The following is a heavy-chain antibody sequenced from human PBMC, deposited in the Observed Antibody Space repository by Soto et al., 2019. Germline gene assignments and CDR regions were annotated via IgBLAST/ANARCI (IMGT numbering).Heavy chain of an antibody. V-gene: IGHV1-18*01. CDR1: GYTFTSYG. CDR3: ARVIVGATKDY. J-gene: IGHJ4*02. D-gene: IGHD1-26*01. Sequence: GESLKISCKGSGYTFTSYGISWVRQAPGQGLEWMGWISAYNGNTNYAQKLQGRVTMTTDTSTSTAYMELRSLRSDDTAVYYCARVIVGATKDYWGQGTLVTVSS. CDR2: ISAYNGNT.